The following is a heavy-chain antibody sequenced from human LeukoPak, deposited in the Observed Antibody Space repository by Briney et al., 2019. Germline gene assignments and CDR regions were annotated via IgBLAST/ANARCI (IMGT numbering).Heavy chain of an antibody. CDR2: ISYDGSTK. Sequence: GRSLRLSRAASGFSFSSYGMHWVRQAPGKGLEWVAVISYDGSTKYYADSVKGRFTLSRDNSKNTLYLQMNSLRAEDTAVYYCAKDHGAVADYTDYWGQGTLVTVSS. CDR1: GFSFSSYG. V-gene: IGHV3-30*18. D-gene: IGHD6-19*01. CDR3: AKDHGAVADYTDY. J-gene: IGHJ4*02.